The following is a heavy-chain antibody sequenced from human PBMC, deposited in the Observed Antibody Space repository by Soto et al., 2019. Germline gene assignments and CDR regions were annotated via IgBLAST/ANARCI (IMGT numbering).Heavy chain of an antibody. CDR3: AREDSRSSSFDS. Sequence: PGESLKISCQSSGYSFTTYWIGWVRQMPGKGLEWMGVIYPGDSDTRYSPSFQGQVTISVNKSISTAYLQWSSLKASDTAMYYCAREDSRSSSFDSWGPGTLVTVSS. CDR1: GYSFTTYW. CDR2: IYPGDSDT. V-gene: IGHV5-51*01. J-gene: IGHJ4*02. D-gene: IGHD4-4*01.